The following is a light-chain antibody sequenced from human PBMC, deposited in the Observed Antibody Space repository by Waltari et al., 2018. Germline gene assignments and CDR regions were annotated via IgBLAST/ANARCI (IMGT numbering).Light chain of an antibody. CDR3: SSYTSSSTQVV. Sequence: QSALTQPASVSGSPGQSITISCTGTSSDVGGYNYVSWYQQHPGKAPKLMIYEVSNRPYGVSNRFSGSKSGNTASLTIAGLQAEDEADYYCSSYTSSSTQVVFGGGTKLTVL. J-gene: IGLJ2*01. CDR2: EVS. V-gene: IGLV2-14*01. CDR1: SSDVGGYNY.